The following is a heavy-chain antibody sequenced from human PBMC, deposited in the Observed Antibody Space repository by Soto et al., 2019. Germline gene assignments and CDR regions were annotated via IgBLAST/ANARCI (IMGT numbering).Heavy chain of an antibody. Sequence: PGESLKISCKGSGYSFTIYWISWVRQMPGKGLEWMGRIDPSDSYTNYSPSFQGHVTISADKSISTAYLQWSSLKASDTAMYYCARRYIVATFDYGMDVWGQGTTVTVSS. CDR3: ARRYIVATFDYGMDV. D-gene: IGHD5-12*01. CDR2: IDPSDSYT. CDR1: GYSFTIYW. V-gene: IGHV5-10-1*01. J-gene: IGHJ6*02.